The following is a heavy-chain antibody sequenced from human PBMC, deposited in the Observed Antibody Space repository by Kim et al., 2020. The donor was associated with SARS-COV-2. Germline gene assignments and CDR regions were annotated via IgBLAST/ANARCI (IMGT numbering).Heavy chain of an antibody. Sequence: TIYAQKFQGRVTMTEDTSTDTAYMELSSLRSEDTAVYYCATDYSNYGFDPWGQGTLVTVSS. D-gene: IGHD4-4*01. CDR3: ATDYSNYGFDP. J-gene: IGHJ5*02. V-gene: IGHV1-24*01. CDR2: T.